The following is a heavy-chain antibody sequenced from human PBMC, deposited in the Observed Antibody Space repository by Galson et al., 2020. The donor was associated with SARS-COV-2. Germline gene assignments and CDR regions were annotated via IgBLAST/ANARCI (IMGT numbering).Heavy chain of an antibody. CDR1: GFTFSNYA. J-gene: IGHJ4*02. CDR2: ISGGGGST. D-gene: IGHD6-13*01. Sequence: GESLKISCAASGFTFSNYAMSWVRQAPGKGLEWVSTISGGGGSTFYADSVKGRFTVSRDNSKNTQYLQMNNLRAGDTAVYYCARLAAADIRYYFDYWGQGTLVTVSS. CDR3: ARLAAADIRYYFDY. V-gene: IGHV3-23*01.